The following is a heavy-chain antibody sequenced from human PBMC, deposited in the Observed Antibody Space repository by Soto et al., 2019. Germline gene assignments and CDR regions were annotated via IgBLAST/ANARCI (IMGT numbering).Heavy chain of an antibody. CDR1: GGSFSGYY. Sequence: QVQLQQWGAGLLKPSETLSLTCAVYGGSFSGYYWSWIRQPPGKGLEWIGEINHSGSTNYNPSLMSRVTISVDTSKNQFSLKLSSVTAADTAVYYCARGKDGSFDLWGRGTLVTVSS. J-gene: IGHJ2*01. V-gene: IGHV4-34*01. D-gene: IGHD3-22*01. CDR2: INHSGST. CDR3: ARGKDGSFDL.